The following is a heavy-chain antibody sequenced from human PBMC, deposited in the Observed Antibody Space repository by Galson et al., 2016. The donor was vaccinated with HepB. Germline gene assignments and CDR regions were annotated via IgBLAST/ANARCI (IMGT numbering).Heavy chain of an antibody. J-gene: IGHJ4*02. CDR2: IYSGGNT. V-gene: IGHV3-53*01. D-gene: IGHD3-16*01. CDR3: ATSPTEGY. Sequence: SLRLSCAASGFTVNNNYMTWVRQAPGKGLEGVSLIYSGGNTHYADSVRGRFTISRDNSKNTLYLQMNSLRAEDTAVYYCATSPTEGYWGQGTLVTVSS. CDR1: GFTVNNNY.